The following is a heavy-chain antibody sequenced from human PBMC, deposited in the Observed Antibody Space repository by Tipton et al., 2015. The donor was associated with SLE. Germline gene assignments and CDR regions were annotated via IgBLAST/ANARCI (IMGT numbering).Heavy chain of an antibody. V-gene: IGHV4-39*07. J-gene: IGHJ5*02. CDR1: GGSISGYY. CDR3: ARDALAAAGHNWFDP. CDR2: IYYSGST. D-gene: IGHD6-13*01. Sequence: TLSLTCTVSGGSISGYYWGWIRQPPGKGLEWIGNIYYSGSTYYNPSLKSRVTISVDTSKNQFSLKLSSVTAADTAVYYCARDALAAAGHNWFDPGGQGTLVTVSS.